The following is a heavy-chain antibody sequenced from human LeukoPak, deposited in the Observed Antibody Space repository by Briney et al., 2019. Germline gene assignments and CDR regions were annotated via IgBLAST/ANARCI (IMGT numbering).Heavy chain of an antibody. D-gene: IGHD3-10*01. CDR3: ARAPGSFVVPVDY. J-gene: IGHJ4*02. CDR1: GYTFTGYY. CDR2: ISPNNGAT. Sequence: ASVKVSCKASGYTFTGYYMHWVRQAPGQGLEWMGWISPNNGATNYAQKFQGRVTMTRDTSISTAYLELSSLISDDTAVYYCARAPGSFVVPVDYWGQGTLVTVSS. V-gene: IGHV1-2*02.